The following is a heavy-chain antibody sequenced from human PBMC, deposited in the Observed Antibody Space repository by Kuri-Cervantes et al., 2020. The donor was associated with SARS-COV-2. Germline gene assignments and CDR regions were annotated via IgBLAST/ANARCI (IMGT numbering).Heavy chain of an antibody. D-gene: IGHD1-1*01. CDR3: ARDPPPPKGTRLNYYYMDV. CDR2: ISSSGDTI. V-gene: IGHV3-48*03. CDR1: GFTFNTYN. J-gene: IGHJ6*03. Sequence: GESLKISCTASGFTFNTYNMKWIRQAPGKGLECVSYISSSGDTIYYADSVRGRFTISRDNAENSLYLQMNSLRAEDAAIYYCARDPPPPKGTRLNYYYMDVWGKGTTVTVSS.